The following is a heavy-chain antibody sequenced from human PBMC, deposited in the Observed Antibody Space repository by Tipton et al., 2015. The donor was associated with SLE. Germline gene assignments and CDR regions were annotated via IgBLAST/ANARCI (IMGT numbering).Heavy chain of an antibody. V-gene: IGHV4-34*01. Sequence: TLSLTCAVYGGSFSGYYWSWIRQPPGMGLEWFGEINHSGSTKYNPSLKSRVTISVDTSKNQFSLKLSSVTAADTAVYYCARVGHSYYYYYMDVWGKGTSVTVSS. CDR3: ARVGHSYYYYYMDV. J-gene: IGHJ6*03. CDR1: GGSFSGYY. D-gene: IGHD1-26*01. CDR2: INHSGST.